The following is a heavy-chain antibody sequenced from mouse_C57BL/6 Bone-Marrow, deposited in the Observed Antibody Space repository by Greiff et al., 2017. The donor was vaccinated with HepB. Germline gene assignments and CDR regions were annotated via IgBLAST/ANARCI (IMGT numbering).Heavy chain of an antibody. CDR3: ARRYGSSPLAY. D-gene: IGHD1-1*01. Sequence: VQLQQSVAELVRPGASVKLSCTASGFTIKNTYMHWVKQRPEQGLEWIGRIDPANGNTKYAPKFQGKATITADTSSNTAYLQLSSLTSEDTAFYYCARRYGSSPLAYWGQGTLVTVSA. J-gene: IGHJ3*01. V-gene: IGHV14-3*01. CDR2: IDPANGNT. CDR1: GFTIKNTY.